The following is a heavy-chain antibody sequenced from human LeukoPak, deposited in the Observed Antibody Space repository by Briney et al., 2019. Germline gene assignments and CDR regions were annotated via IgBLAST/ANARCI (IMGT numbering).Heavy chain of an antibody. J-gene: IGHJ3*02. CDR1: GFTFSNYG. D-gene: IGHD2-2*01. CDR2: ISYDGSNK. Sequence: GGSLRLSCATSGFTFSNYGMHWVRQAPGKGLEWVAVISYDGSNKYHADSVKGRFTISRDNSKNTLYLQMNSLRPEDAAVYYCVRDGEYCTRTTCYDAFDIWGQGTMVTVSS. CDR3: VRDGEYCTRTTCYDAFDI. V-gene: IGHV3-30*03.